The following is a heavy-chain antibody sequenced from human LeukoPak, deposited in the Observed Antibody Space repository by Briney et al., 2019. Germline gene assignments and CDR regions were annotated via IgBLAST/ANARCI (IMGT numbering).Heavy chain of an antibody. CDR3: ANEVRPNDY. Sequence: GGSLRLSCAASGFXFSTNDISWVRQAPGKGLEWVSSIDISGGSTYYADSVQGRFTISRDNSKNTLYLEMNSLRAEDTALYYCANEVRPNDYWGQGTLVTVSS. CDR2: IDISGGST. J-gene: IGHJ4*02. CDR1: GFXFSTND. V-gene: IGHV3-23*01. D-gene: IGHD1-1*01.